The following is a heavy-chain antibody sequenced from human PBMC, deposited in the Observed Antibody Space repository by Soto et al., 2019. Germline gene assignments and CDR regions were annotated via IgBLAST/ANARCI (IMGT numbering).Heavy chain of an antibody. CDR1: GYTFSSYG. V-gene: IGHV1-18*01. CDR3: ARGTYYDILTAYPLYYGSDV. Sequence: AASVKVSCKASGYTFSSYGISWVRQAPGQGLEWMGWISGYNGDTNYAQNLQGRVTMTIDSSTSTAYMELKSLTSDDTAVYYCARGTYYDILTAYPLYYGSDVWGQGTTVTVSS. J-gene: IGHJ6*02. D-gene: IGHD3-9*01. CDR2: ISGYNGDT.